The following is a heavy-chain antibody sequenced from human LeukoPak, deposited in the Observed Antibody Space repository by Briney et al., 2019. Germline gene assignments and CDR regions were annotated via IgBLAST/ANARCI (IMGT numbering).Heavy chain of an antibody. CDR1: GFTFSSFD. Sequence: GGFLRLSCAASGFTFSSFDMHWVRQPTGQGLEWVSTIGTASDTYYPGSAEGRFTLSRDNAKNSLYLQMNSLTAGDTAVYYCARGPPRGKYYYMDVWGKGTTVTVSS. D-gene: IGHD1-1*01. CDR3: ARGPPRGKYYYMDV. CDR2: IGTASDT. V-gene: IGHV3-13*01. J-gene: IGHJ6*03.